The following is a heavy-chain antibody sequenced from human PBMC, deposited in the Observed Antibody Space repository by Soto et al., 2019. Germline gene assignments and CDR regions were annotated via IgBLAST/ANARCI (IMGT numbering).Heavy chain of an antibody. J-gene: IGHJ6*02. D-gene: IGHD1-26*01. CDR1: GYSISSGYY. CDR2: IYHSGST. Sequence: PSETLSLTCAVSGYSISSGYYWGWIRQPPGKGLEWIGSIYHSGSTYYNPSLKSRVTISVDTSKNQFSLKLSSVTAADTAVYYCARDRKSTDGSYAIYWYCGMDVWGQGTTVTVSS. CDR3: ARDRKSTDGSYAIYWYCGMDV. V-gene: IGHV4-38-2*02.